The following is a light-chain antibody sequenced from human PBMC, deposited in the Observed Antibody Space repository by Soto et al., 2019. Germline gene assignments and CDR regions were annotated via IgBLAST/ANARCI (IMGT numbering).Light chain of an antibody. CDR3: SSYTSSSTFVV. V-gene: IGLV2-14*01. CDR2: EVS. J-gene: IGLJ2*01. Sequence: QSALTQPASVSGSPGQSITISCTGTSSDVGGYNYVSWYQQHPGKAPKLMIYEVSNRPSGVSNRFSGSKSGNTASLTISGIQAEAEADYYCSSYTSSSTFVVFGGGTKLTVL. CDR1: SSDVGGYNY.